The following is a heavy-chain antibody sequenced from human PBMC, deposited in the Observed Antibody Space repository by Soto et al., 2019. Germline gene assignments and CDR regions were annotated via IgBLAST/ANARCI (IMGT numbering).Heavy chain of an antibody. CDR1: GFTFSSYG. D-gene: IGHD2-2*01. V-gene: IGHV3-30*18. CDR2: ISYDGSNK. Sequence: GGSLRLSCAASGFTFSSYGMHWVRQAPGKGLEWVAVISYDGSNKYYADSVKGRFTISRDNSKNTLYLQMNSLRAEDTAVYYCAKDYGRKGCISTSCYVYYYYGMDVWGQGTTVTVS. J-gene: IGHJ6*02. CDR3: AKDYGRKGCISTSCYVYYYYGMDV.